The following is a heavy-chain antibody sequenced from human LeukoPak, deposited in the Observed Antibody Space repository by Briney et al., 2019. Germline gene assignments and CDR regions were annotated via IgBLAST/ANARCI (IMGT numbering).Heavy chain of an antibody. V-gene: IGHV3-74*01. J-gene: IGHJ4*02. CDR1: GFTFSSDW. CDR2: INSDGSST. Sequence: GGSLRLSCAAAGFTFSSDWMHWGRQAPGEGLGWVSRINSDGSSTSYAGSVKGRFTISRDNAKNTRYLQMNSLRAEDTAVYYCAKVDNYNSGWFDYWGQGTLVTVSS. CDR3: AKVDNYNSGWFDY. D-gene: IGHD6-19*01.